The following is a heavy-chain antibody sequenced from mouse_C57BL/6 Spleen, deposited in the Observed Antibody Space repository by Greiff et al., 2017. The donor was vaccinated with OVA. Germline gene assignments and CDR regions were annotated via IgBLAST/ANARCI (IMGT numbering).Heavy chain of an antibody. Sequence: QVKLKELGPGLVAPSQSLSIPCTVPGFSLISYGVDWVRQPPGKGLEWLGVIWGGGSTNYNSALTSRLSISNANSKSQVFLKMTSLQTDDTAMYYCAKRGGDISAWFAYWGQGTLVTVSA. CDR3: AKRGGDISAWFAY. CDR1: GFSLISYG. V-gene: IGHV2-9*01. CDR2: IWGGGST. D-gene: IGHD3-2*02. J-gene: IGHJ3*01.